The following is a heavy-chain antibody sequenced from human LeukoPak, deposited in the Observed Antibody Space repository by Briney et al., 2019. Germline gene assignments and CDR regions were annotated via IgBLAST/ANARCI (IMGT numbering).Heavy chain of an antibody. CDR2: INHSGST. V-gene: IGHV4-34*01. D-gene: IGHD3-10*01. CDR3: ARLFPVVRGVSDY. CDR1: GGSFSGYY. J-gene: IGHJ4*02. Sequence: PSETLSLTCAVYGGSFSGYYWSWIRQPPGKGLEWIGEINHSGSTNYNPSLKSRVTISVDTSKNQFSLKLSPVTAADTAVYYCARLFPVVRGVSDYWGQGTLVTVSS.